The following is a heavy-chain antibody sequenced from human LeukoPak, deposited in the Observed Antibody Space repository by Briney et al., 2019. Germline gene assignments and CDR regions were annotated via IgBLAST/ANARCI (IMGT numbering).Heavy chain of an antibody. Sequence: IFYRWSTFYNPSLKRPITISVDPSKKQFSLKLSAVTAAGPAVYYCARYGLGGTSYYFDYWGQGTLVTVSS. CDR2: IFYRWST. CDR3: ARYGLGGTSYYFDY. J-gene: IGHJ4*02. D-gene: IGHD3/OR15-3a*01. V-gene: IGHV4-31*01.